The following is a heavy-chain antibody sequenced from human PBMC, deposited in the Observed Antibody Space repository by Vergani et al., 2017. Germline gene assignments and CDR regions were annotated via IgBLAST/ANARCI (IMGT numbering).Heavy chain of an antibody. Sequence: QVQLVESGGGLVKPGGSLRLSCGASGFTFSDYYMSWIRQAPGKGLEWVSYISRSGSTIYYADSVKGRFTISRDNAKKSLYLQMNSLRAEDTAVYYCARDQCGGDCYPYYNYGVDVWGQGTTVTVS. CDR2: ISRSGSTI. CDR3: ARDQCGGDCYPYYNYGVDV. J-gene: IGHJ6*02. CDR1: GFTFSDYY. V-gene: IGHV3-11*04. D-gene: IGHD2-21*02.